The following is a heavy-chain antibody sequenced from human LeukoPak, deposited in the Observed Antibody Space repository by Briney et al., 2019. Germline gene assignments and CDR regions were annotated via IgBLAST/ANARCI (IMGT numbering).Heavy chain of an antibody. CDR2: IIPISGAA. J-gene: IGHJ6*02. CDR1: GDTFSIYG. CDR3: ARVAYYSDGGDLFLNYYYGMDV. Sequence: SVKVSCKAVGDTFSIYGISWVRQAPGQGLEWMGGIIPISGAAEYAQKFQGRVTITADEPTTTAYMELTSLTSDDTAVYYCARVAYYSDGGDLFLNYYYGMDVWGQGTTVTASS. D-gene: IGHD3-22*01. V-gene: IGHV1-69*13.